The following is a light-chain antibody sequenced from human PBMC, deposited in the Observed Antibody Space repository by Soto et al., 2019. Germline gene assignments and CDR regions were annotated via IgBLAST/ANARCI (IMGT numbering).Light chain of an antibody. CDR2: SDN. Sequence: QSVLTQPPSASGTPGQRVTISCSGSSSNIGSNTVSWYQQLPGTAPKLLMYSDNQRPSGVPDRFSGSKSGTSASLAISGLQSDDEADYYCATWDDSLSGWVFGGGTQLTVL. V-gene: IGLV1-44*01. CDR1: SSNIGSNT. J-gene: IGLJ3*02. CDR3: ATWDDSLSGWV.